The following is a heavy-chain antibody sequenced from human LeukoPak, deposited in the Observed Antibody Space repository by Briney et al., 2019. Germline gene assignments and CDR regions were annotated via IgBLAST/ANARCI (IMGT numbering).Heavy chain of an antibody. J-gene: IGHJ6*02. Sequence: ASVKVSCKASGYTFTSYYMHWVRQAPGQGLEWMGWINPNSGDTNYAQKFQGRVTMTRDTSISTAYMELSRLRSDDTAVYYCARARPYGGMDVWGQGTTVTVSS. V-gene: IGHV1-2*02. CDR3: ARARPYGGMDV. D-gene: IGHD4-17*01. CDR2: INPNSGDT. CDR1: GYTFTSYY.